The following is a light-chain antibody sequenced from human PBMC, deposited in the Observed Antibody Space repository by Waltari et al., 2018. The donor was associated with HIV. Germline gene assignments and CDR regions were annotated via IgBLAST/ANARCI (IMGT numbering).Light chain of an antibody. Sequence: QSALTQPRSVSGSPGQSVTISCTGTSSDVGAYNRVSWYQQHPGKAPKVVIYDVRGRPAGVPDRFAGSKPANTASLTIAGLQADDEADYHCCSFAGSYIVFGTGTKVTVL. CDR2: DVR. J-gene: IGLJ1*01. CDR1: SSDVGAYNR. V-gene: IGLV2-11*01. CDR3: CSFAGSYIV.